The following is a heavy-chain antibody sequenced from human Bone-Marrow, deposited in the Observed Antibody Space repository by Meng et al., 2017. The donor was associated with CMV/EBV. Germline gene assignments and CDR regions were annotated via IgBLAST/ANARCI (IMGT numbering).Heavy chain of an antibody. V-gene: IGHV3-30*04. CDR1: GFTFSSYA. D-gene: IGHD1-1*01. CDR2: ISYDGSNK. J-gene: IGHJ6*02. Sequence: GESLKISCAASGFTFSSYAMHWVRQAPGKGLEWVAVISYDGSNKYYADSVKGRFTISRDNSKNTLYLQMNSLRAEDTAVYYCAKDDHNWNEIYYGMAVWGQGNTVNVAS. CDR3: AKDDHNWNEIYYGMAV.